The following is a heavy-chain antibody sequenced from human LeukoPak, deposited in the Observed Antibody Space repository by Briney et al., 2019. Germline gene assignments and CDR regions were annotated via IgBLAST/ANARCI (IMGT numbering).Heavy chain of an antibody. J-gene: IGHJ6*04. CDR2: IYHSGST. D-gene: IGHD6-13*01. CDR1: AGSLSSSNW. Sequence: PSETMSLTCAVSAGSLSSSNWWSWVRLPPGKGRECMGEIYHSGSTNYNPSLKSRVTISVDKSKNQFSLKLSSVTAADTAVYYCASRIAAAGTDYYYGMDVWGEGTTVTVSS. CDR3: ASRIAAAGTDYYYGMDV. V-gene: IGHV4-4*02.